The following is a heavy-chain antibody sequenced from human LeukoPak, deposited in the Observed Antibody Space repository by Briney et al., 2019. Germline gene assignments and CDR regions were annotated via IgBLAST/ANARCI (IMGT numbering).Heavy chain of an antibody. CDR1: GDSFSSVTDY. CDR3: ARGGGGYYGMDV. D-gene: IGHD2-15*01. V-gene: IGHV4-61*01. CDR2: IYYSGST. Sequence: PSEALSLTCTVSGDSFSSVTDYWAWIRQPPGKGLEWIGYIYYSGSTKYNPSLKSRVTISVVTSKNQFSLGLNSVTAADTAVYYCARGGGGYYGMDVWGQGTTVTVSS. J-gene: IGHJ6*02.